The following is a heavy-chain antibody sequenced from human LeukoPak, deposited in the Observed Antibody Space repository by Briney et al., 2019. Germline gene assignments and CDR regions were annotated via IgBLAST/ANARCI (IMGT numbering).Heavy chain of an antibody. CDR3: ARTEAGDYYDSSGYLVY. CDR1: GFTFSSYA. D-gene: IGHD3-22*01. V-gene: IGHV3-23*01. J-gene: IGHJ4*02. Sequence: GGSLRLSCAASGFTFSSYAMSWVRQAPGKGLEWVSAISGSGGSTYYADSVKGRFTISRDNAKNSLYLQMNSLRAEDTALYYCARTEAGDYYDSSGYLVYWGQGTLVTVSS. CDR2: ISGSGGST.